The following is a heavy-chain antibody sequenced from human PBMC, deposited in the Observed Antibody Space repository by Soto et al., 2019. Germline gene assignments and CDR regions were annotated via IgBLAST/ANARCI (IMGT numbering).Heavy chain of an antibody. J-gene: IGHJ4*02. Sequence: QMQLVQSGPEVKKPGTSVKVSCKASGFNFTSSAVQWVRQARGQRLELIGWIVVGSGNTNYAQKFQERVTITRDMSTSTAYMELSSLTSEHTAVYYCAAALPEYGDYVGFYFDYWGQGTLVTVSS. D-gene: IGHD4-17*01. CDR3: AAALPEYGDYVGFYFDY. CDR2: IVVGSGNT. V-gene: IGHV1-58*01. CDR1: GFNFTSSA.